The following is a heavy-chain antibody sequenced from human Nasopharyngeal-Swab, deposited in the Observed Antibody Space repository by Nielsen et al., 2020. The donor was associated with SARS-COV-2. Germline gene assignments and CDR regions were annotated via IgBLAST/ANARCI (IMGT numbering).Heavy chain of an antibody. CDR1: RFTFSDYA. J-gene: IGHJ4*02. CDR3: TEGASRGWFYFDY. CDR2: ISGSGGTT. D-gene: IGHD6-19*01. V-gene: IGHV3-23*01. Sequence: GESLKISCTTSRFTFSDYAMNWVRQAPGKGLEWVLTISGSGGTTHYADAVKGRLTISRDNSKNTVYLQMNSLRTEDTAVYYCTEGASRGWFYFDYWGQGTLVTVSS.